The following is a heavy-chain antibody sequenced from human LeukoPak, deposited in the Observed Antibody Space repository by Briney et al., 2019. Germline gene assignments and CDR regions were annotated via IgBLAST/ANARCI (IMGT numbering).Heavy chain of an antibody. J-gene: IGHJ4*02. Sequence: GGSLRLSCAASGFTFSSYWMSWVRQAPGRGLEWVANIKQDGSEKYYVDSVKGRFTISRDNAKNSLYLQMNSLRAEDTAVYYCARRRYYYDSSGYPTSFYYFDYWGQGTLVTVSS. CDR2: IKQDGSEK. V-gene: IGHV3-7*01. D-gene: IGHD3-22*01. CDR1: GFTFSSYW. CDR3: ARRRYYYDSSGYPTSFYYFDY.